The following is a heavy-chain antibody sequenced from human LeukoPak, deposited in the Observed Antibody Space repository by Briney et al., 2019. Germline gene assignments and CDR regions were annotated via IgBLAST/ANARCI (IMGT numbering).Heavy chain of an antibody. D-gene: IGHD2-21*01. CDR3: TTGTVVVIASIDIDY. CDR2: IKSKTGGGTT. J-gene: IGHJ4*02. Sequence: GGSLRLSCAASGFTFSNAWMSWVRQAPGKGLEWVGRIKSKTGGGTTDYAAPVKGRFTISRDDSKNTLYLQMNSLKAEDTAVYYCTTGTVVVIASIDIDYWGQGTLVTVSS. CDR1: GFTFSNAW. V-gene: IGHV3-15*01.